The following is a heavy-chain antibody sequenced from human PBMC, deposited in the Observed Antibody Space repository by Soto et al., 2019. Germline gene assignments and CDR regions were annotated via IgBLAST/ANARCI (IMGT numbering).Heavy chain of an antibody. V-gene: IGHV4-59*01. CDR2: IYYSGST. D-gene: IGHD3-3*02. Sequence: SETLSLTCTVSGCSISSYYWSWIRQPPGKGLEWIGYIYYSGSTNYNPSLKSRVTISLDTSKNQFSLKLSSVTAADTAVYYCARGDIFGVVTPDAFDIWGQGTMVTVSS. J-gene: IGHJ3*02. CDR1: GCSISSYY. CDR3: ARGDIFGVVTPDAFDI.